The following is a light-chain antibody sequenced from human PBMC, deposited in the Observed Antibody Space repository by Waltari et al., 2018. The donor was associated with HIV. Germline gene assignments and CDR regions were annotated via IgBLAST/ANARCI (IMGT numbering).Light chain of an antibody. CDR3: SSYTSTSTVYV. Sequence: QSALTQPSSVSGSPGQSITISSTGPSSDVGGYKSLSCYQLHPGKAPKLMIYAVSNRPSGVSNRFSGSKSDNTASLTISGLQAEDEADYYCSSYTSTSTVYVFGTGTEVTVL. J-gene: IGLJ1*01. V-gene: IGLV2-14*03. CDR1: SSDVGGYKS. CDR2: AVS.